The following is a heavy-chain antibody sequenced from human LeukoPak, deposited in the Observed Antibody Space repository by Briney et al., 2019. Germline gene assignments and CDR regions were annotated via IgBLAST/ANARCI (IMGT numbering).Heavy chain of an antibody. V-gene: IGHV3-30*02. D-gene: IGHD5-18*01. CDR1: GFTFSSYG. CDR3: AKDISYTAMVKGYFDY. J-gene: IGHJ4*02. Sequence: PGGSLRLSCAASGFTFSSYGMHWVRQAPGKGLEWVAVIWYDGSNKYYADSVKGRFTISRDNSKNTLYLQMNSLRAEDTALYYCAKDISYTAMVKGYFDYWGQGTLVTVSS. CDR2: IWYDGSNK.